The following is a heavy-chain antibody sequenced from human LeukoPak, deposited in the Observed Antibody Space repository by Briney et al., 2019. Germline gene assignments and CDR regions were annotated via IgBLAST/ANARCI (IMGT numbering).Heavy chain of an antibody. CDR2: IYYSGST. CDR3: ARDRGLEQWLVGGVNAFDI. J-gene: IGHJ3*02. D-gene: IGHD6-19*01. Sequence: SETLSLTCTVSGGSISSYYWSWIRQPPGKGLEWIGYIYYSGSTNYNPSLKSRVTISVDTSKNQFSLKLSSVTAADTAVYYCARDRGLEQWLVGGVNAFDIWGQGTMVTVSS. CDR1: GGSISSYY. V-gene: IGHV4-59*01.